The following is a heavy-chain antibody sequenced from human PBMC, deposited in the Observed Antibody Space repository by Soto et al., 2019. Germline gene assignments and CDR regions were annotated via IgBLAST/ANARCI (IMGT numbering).Heavy chain of an antibody. CDR2: ISGSGGST. Sequence: EVQLLESGGGLVQPGGSLRLSCAASGFTFSSYAMSWVRQAPGKGLEWVSAISGSGGSTYYADSVKGRFTISRDNSKNTLYLQMNSLRAEDTAVYYCAKAPLYCSGGSCPYYFDYWGQGTLVTVSS. D-gene: IGHD2-15*01. CDR1: GFTFSSYA. V-gene: IGHV3-23*01. CDR3: AKAPLYCSGGSCPYYFDY. J-gene: IGHJ4*02.